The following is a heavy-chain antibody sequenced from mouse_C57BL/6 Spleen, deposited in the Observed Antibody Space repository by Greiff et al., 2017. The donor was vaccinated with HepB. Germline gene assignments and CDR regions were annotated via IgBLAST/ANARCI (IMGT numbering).Heavy chain of an antibody. CDR1: GYTFTSYW. V-gene: IGHV1-74*01. J-gene: IGHJ4*01. CDR3: AINYWDYDRLYYAMDY. D-gene: IGHD2-4*01. CDR2: IHPSDSDT. Sequence: QVQLQQPGAELVKPGASVKVSCKASGYTFTSYWMHWVKQRPGQGLEWIGRIHPSDSDTNYNQKFKGKATLTVDKSSSTAYMQLSSLTSEDSAVYYWAINYWDYDRLYYAMDYWGQGTSVTVSS.